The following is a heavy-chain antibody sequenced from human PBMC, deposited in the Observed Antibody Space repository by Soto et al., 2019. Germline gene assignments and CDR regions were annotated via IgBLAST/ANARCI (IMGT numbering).Heavy chain of an antibody. Sequence: QITLKESGPTLVKPTQTLTLTCTFSGFSLTTSGVGVGXIRQPXGKALEWLALIYWDDDKRYSPSLKSRLTITRDASKNQVVLTMTNMDPVDTATYYCLYRXEPPXGGYYFDYWGQGTLVTVSS. CDR3: LYRXEPPXGGYYFDY. V-gene: IGHV2-5*02. D-gene: IGHD5-12*01. CDR2: IYWDDDK. J-gene: IGHJ4*02. CDR1: GFSLTTSGVG.